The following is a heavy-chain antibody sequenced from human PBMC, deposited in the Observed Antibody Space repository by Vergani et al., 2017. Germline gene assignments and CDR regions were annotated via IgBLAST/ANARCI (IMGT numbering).Heavy chain of an antibody. J-gene: IGHJ6*03. D-gene: IGHD3-10*01. V-gene: IGHV3-30*03. CDR2: ISYDGSNK. CDR3: ARAGRKGNYYYYMDV. Sequence: QVQLVESGGGVVQPGRSLRLSCAASGFTFSSYGMHWVRQAPGKGLEWVALISYDGSNKYYADSVKGRFTISRDNSKNTLFLQMNSLRGEDTAVYYCARAGRKGNYYYYMDVWSKGTTVTVSS. CDR1: GFTFSSYG.